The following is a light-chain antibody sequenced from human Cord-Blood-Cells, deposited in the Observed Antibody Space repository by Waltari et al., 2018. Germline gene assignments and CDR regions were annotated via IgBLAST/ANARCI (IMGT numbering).Light chain of an antibody. CDR3: ERYGSSPRYT. V-gene: IGKV3-20*01. Sequence: EIVLTQSPGTLSLSPGESATLCCRDSQSVSSSYLAGYQLKPVQAPRLPIYGAPSSATGIPDRFSGSEAGTDFTLTISRLEPEGFAVYYCERYGSSPRYTFGQGTKLEIK. CDR2: GAP. J-gene: IGKJ2*01. CDR1: QSVSSSY.